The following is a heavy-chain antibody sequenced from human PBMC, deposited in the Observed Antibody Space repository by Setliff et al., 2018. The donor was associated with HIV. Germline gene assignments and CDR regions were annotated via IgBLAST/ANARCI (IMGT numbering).Heavy chain of an antibody. V-gene: IGHV4-39*07. J-gene: IGHJ3*01. CDR2: VHSIGTT. CDR1: GGSFSSTTYY. Sequence: SETLSLTCTVSGGSFSSTTYYWGWVRQPPGKGLEWIVSVHSIGTTYYNPSLKSRGTISVDTSKNQFSLKLSSVTAADTAMYYCARRGYCSSTRCSYAFDLWGPGTMVTVSS. CDR3: ARRGYCSSTRCSYAFDL. D-gene: IGHD2-2*01.